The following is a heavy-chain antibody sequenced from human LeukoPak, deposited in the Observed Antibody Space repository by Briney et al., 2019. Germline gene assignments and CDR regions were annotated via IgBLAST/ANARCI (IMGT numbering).Heavy chain of an antibody. V-gene: IGHV4-39*01. CDR2: IYSSGSA. D-gene: IGHD5-18*01. J-gene: IGHJ6*02. CDR3: ARQSNVDTAMITYYYYGMDV. Sequence: SQTLSLTCTVSGGSISSGGYYWSWIRQPPGKGLEWIGSIYSSGSAYYNPSLKSRVTISVDTSKNQFSLKLSSVTAADTAVYYCARQSNVDTAMITYYYYGMDVWGQGTTVTVSS. CDR1: GGSISSGGYY.